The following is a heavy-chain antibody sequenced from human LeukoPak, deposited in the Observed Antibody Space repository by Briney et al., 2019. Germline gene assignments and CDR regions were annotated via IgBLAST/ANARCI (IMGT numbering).Heavy chain of an antibody. CDR1: GYTFTSYY. CDR3: ARGPYYDFWSGYYRWFDY. V-gene: IGHV1-46*01. D-gene: IGHD3-3*01. J-gene: IGHJ4*02. Sequence: ASVKVSCTASGYTFTSYYMHWVRQAPGQGLEWMGIINPSGGSTSYAQKFQGRVTMTTDTSTSTAYMGLRSLRSDDTAVYYCARGPYYDFWSGYYRWFDYWGQGTLVTVSS. CDR2: INPSGGST.